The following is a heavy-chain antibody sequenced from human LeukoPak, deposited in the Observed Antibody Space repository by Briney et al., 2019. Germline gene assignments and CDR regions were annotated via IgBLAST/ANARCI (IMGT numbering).Heavy chain of an antibody. V-gene: IGHV1-8*01. D-gene: IGHD6-6*01. CDR2: MNPNSGNT. CDR3: ARSRIAARYRTDY. Sequence: GASVKLSCKASGYTFTSYDINWVRQATGQGLEWMGWMNPNSGNTGYAQKFQGRVTMTRNTSISTAYMELSSLRSEDTAVYYCARSRIAARYRTDYWGQGTLVTVSS. J-gene: IGHJ4*02. CDR1: GYTFTSYD.